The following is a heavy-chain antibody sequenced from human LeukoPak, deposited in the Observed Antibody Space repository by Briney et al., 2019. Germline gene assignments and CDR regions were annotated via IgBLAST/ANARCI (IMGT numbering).Heavy chain of an antibody. J-gene: IGHJ4*02. CDR3: AREDGYCSGGNCYSYFDS. CDR2: IKKTGSET. D-gene: IGHD2-15*01. CDR1: GFTFTAYL. Sequence: GGSLRLSCAASGFTFTAYLMSWVRQAPGKGLEWVAYIKKTGSETYYVDSVKGRFTITRDNTRNSLFLQMYSLRAEDTAVYFCAREDGYCSGGNCYSYFDSWGQGTLVTVSS. V-gene: IGHV3-7*01.